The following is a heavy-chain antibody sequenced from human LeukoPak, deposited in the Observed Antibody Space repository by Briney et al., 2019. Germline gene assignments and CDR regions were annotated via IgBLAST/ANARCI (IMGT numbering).Heavy chain of an antibody. V-gene: IGHV3-30*02. Sequence: GGSLRLSCAASGFTFSSYGMHWVRQAPGKGLEWVAFIRYDGSNKYYADSVKGRFTISRDNSKNTLYLQMNSLRAEDTAVYYCAKISYYYDSSGYYLDYFDSWGQGTLVTVSS. J-gene: IGHJ4*02. CDR2: IRYDGSNK. D-gene: IGHD3-22*01. CDR3: AKISYYYDSSGYYLDYFDS. CDR1: GFTFSSYG.